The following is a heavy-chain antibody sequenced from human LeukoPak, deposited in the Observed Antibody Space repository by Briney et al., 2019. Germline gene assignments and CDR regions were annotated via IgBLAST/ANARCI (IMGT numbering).Heavy chain of an antibody. Sequence: SQTLSLTCTVSGGSISSGDYYWSWIRQPPGKGLEWIGYIYYSGSTYYNPSLKSRVTISVDTSKNQFSLKLSSVTAADTAVYYCTRGGGYCSSTSCLPLDYWGRGTLVTVSS. CDR3: TRGGGYCSSTSCLPLDY. D-gene: IGHD2-2*01. J-gene: IGHJ4*02. CDR2: IYYSGST. V-gene: IGHV4-30-4*08. CDR1: GGSISSGDYY.